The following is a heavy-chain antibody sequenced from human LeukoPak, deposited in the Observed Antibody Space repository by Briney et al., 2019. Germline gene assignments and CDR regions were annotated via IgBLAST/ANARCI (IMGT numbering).Heavy chain of an antibody. D-gene: IGHD6-13*01. CDR2: IYYSGST. J-gene: IGHJ6*03. V-gene: IGHV4-39*01. Sequence: PSETLSLTCTVSGGSISSSSYYWGWIRQPPGKGLEWIGSIYYSGSTYYNPSLKSRVTISVDTSKNQFSLKLSSVTAADTAVYYCARQESSSWYPPPYYYYYMDVWGKGTTVTVSS. CDR3: ARQESSSWYPPPYYYYYMDV. CDR1: GGSISSSSYY.